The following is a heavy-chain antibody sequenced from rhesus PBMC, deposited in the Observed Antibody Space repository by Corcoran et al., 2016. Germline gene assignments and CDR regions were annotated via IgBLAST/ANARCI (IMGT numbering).Heavy chain of an antibody. V-gene: IGHV1-198*02. J-gene: IGHJ4*01. CDR3: ASGRCSWKGY. CDR1: GFTFGSYA. CDR2: IIPLCCIT. D-gene: IGHD6-25*01. Sequence: QVQLVQSGAEVKKPGASVKVSCKDSGFTFGSYAINWVRQAPGQGLEWMGVIIPLCCITNYAEKFQGRCTMTADTSTSTADMELSSLRSEDTAGYYCASGRCSWKGYWGQGVLVTVSS.